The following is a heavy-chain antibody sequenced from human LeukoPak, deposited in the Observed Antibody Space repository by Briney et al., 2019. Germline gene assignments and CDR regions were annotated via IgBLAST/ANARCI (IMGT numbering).Heavy chain of an antibody. CDR2: IYYSGST. CDR1: GGSISSSSYY. V-gene: IGHV4-39*01. D-gene: IGHD5-18*01. Sequence: SETLSLTCTVSGGSISSSSYYWGWIRQPPGKGLEWIGSIYYSGSTYYNPSLESRVTISVDTSKNQFSLKLSSVTAADTAVYYCARQSGGYSYGYGFDYWGQGTLVTVSS. J-gene: IGHJ4*02. CDR3: ARQSGGYSYGYGFDY.